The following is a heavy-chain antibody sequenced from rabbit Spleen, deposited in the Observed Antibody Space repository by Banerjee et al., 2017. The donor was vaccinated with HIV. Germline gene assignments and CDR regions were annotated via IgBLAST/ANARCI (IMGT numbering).Heavy chain of an antibody. V-gene: IGHV1S47*01. Sequence: QQQLVESGGGLVKPGASLTLTCKASGFSFSSYWMSWVRQAPGKGLEWIGIVYTGSGKTDYANWVNGRFTISRSTSLNTVTLQMTSLTAADTAPYFCARSRNDGAAGYSYGWWSPGTLVTVS. D-gene: IGHD6-1*01. J-gene: IGHJ6*01. CDR3: ARSRNDGAAGYSYGW. CDR1: GFSFSSYW. CDR2: VYTGSGKT.